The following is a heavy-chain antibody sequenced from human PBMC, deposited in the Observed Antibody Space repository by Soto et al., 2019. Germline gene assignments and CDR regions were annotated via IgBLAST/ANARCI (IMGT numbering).Heavy chain of an antibody. V-gene: IGHV4-59*08. Sequence: SETLSLTCTVSGGSISSYYWSWIRQPPGKGLEWIGYIYYSGSTNYNPSLKSRVTISVDTSKNQFSLKLRSVTAADTAVYFCATLRGLGVVSPYFDYWGQGLMVTVSS. CDR2: IYYSGST. D-gene: IGHD3-10*01. CDR3: ATLRGLGVVSPYFDY. J-gene: IGHJ4*02. CDR1: GGSISSYY.